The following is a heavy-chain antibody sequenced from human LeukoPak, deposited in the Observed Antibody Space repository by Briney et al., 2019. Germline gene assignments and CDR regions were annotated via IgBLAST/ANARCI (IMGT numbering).Heavy chain of an antibody. J-gene: IGHJ4*02. Sequence: PSETLSLTCTVSGGSISSYYWSWIRLPPGKGLEWIGYIHYSGSTNYNPSLKSRVTISVDTSKNHFSLMLSSVTAADTAVYYCARNGGGWSFDYWGQGTLVTVSS. CDR2: IHYSGST. D-gene: IGHD6-19*01. V-gene: IGHV4-59*08. CDR3: ARNGGGWSFDY. CDR1: GGSISSYY.